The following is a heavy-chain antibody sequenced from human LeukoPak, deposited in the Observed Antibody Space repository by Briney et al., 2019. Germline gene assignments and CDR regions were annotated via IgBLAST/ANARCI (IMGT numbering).Heavy chain of an antibody. CDR3: ARGSGTFYYDSSGYLNWFDP. Sequence: SETLSLACTVSGGSISSSSYYWGWIRQPPGKGLEWIGTIYYSGSTYQNPSLRSRVTISVDTSRNQFSLKLSSVTAADTAVYYCARGSGTFYYDSSGYLNWFDPWGQGTLVTASS. CDR1: GGSISSSSYY. D-gene: IGHD3-22*01. CDR2: IYYSGST. V-gene: IGHV4-39*01. J-gene: IGHJ5*02.